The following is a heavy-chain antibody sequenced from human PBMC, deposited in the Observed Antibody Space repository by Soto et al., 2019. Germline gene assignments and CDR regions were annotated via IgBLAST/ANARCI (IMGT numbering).Heavy chain of an antibody. V-gene: IGHV1-69*01. D-gene: IGHD2-15*01. CDR3: ARSPSASIVVVSRWFDP. Sequence: QVQLVQSGAEVKKPGSSVKVSCKASGGTFSSYAISWVRQAPGQGLEWMGGIIPIFGTANYAQKFQGRVTITADETTTTADMELCSLRSEDTAVYYFARSPSASIVVVSRWFDPWGQGIVVTVSS. CDR2: IIPIFGTA. CDR1: GGTFSSYA. J-gene: IGHJ5*02.